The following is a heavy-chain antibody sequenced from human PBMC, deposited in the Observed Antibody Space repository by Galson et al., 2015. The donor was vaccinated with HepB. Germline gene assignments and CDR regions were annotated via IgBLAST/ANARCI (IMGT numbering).Heavy chain of an antibody. Sequence: PALVKPTQTLTLTCTFSGFSLSTSGMRVSWIRQPPGKALEWLARIDWDADKFYSTSLKTRLTISKDTSKSQVVLTMTNMDPVDTATYYCARSPTGVGLDYWGKGTLVTVSS. CDR1: GFSLSTSGMR. CDR2: IDWDADK. J-gene: IGHJ4*02. CDR3: ARSPTGVGLDY. D-gene: IGHD3-10*01. V-gene: IGHV2-70*04.